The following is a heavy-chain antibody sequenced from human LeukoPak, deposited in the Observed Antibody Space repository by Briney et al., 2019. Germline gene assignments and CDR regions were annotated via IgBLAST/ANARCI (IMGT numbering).Heavy chain of an antibody. V-gene: IGHV3-30*04. CDR3: ARDRNSLGAFDI. Sequence: GGSLRLSCAASGFTFRSYAMGWVRQAPGKGLEWVAVTSYDGAKKYYVDSVKGRFTISRDNSKNTLYLQMNNLSAEDTAVYYSARDRNSLGAFDIWGQGTMVTVSS. J-gene: IGHJ3*02. CDR2: TSYDGAKK. CDR1: GFTFRSYA. D-gene: IGHD3-16*01.